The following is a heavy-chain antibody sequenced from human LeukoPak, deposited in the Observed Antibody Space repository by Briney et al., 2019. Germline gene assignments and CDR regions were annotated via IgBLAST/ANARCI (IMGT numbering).Heavy chain of an antibody. CDR2: IIPIFGTA. CDR1: GGTFSSYA. V-gene: IGHV1-69*13. CDR3: ARVTYNWNDGIWFDP. J-gene: IGHJ5*02. D-gene: IGHD1-1*01. Sequence: SVKVSCKASGGTFSSYAISWVRQAPGQGLEWMGGIIPIFGTANYAQKFQGRVTITADESTSTAYMELSSLRSEDTAVYYCARVTYNWNDGIWFDPWGQGTLVTVSS.